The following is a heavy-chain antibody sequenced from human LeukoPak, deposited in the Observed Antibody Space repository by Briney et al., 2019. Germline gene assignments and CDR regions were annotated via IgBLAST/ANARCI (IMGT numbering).Heavy chain of an antibody. V-gene: IGHV3-23*01. CDR2: ISGSGGST. CDR3: AKGLGYCSSTSCYSNAFDI. D-gene: IGHD2-2*01. CDR1: GFTFSSYA. J-gene: IGHJ3*02. Sequence: GGSLRLSCAASGFTFSSYAMSWVRQAPGKGLEWVSAISGSGGSTYYADSVKGRFTISRGNSKNTLYLQMNSLRAEDTAVYYCAKGLGYCSSTSCYSNAFDIWGQGTMVTVSS.